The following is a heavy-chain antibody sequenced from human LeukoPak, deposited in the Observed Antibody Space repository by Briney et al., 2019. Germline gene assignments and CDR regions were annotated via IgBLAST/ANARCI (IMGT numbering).Heavy chain of an antibody. CDR2: INPNSGGT. V-gene: IGHV1-2*02. Sequence: ASVKVSCKASGYTFTRYYMHWVRQAPGQGLEWMGWINPNSGGTNYAQKFQGRVTMTRDTSISTAYMELSRLGSDDTSVYYCARALYYDSSGYYENFDYWGQGTLVTVSS. J-gene: IGHJ4*02. CDR1: GYTFTRYY. CDR3: ARALYYDSSGYYENFDY. D-gene: IGHD3-22*01.